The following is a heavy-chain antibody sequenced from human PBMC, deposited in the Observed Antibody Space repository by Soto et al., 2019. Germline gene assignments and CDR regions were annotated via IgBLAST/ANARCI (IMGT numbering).Heavy chain of an antibody. CDR2: IWYDGSNK. J-gene: IGHJ3*02. D-gene: IGHD3-22*01. Sequence: QVQLVESGGGVVQPGRSLRLSCAASGFTFSSYGMHWVRQAPGEGLEWVAVIWYDGSNKYYADSVKGRFTISRDNSKNTLYLQMNSLRAEDTALYYCARSRYYYDSSGPDAFDIWGQGTMVTVSS. CDR1: GFTFSSYG. V-gene: IGHV3-33*01. CDR3: ARSRYYYDSSGPDAFDI.